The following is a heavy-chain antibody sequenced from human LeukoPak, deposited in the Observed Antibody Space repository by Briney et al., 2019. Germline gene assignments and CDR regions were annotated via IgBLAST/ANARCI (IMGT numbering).Heavy chain of an antibody. Sequence: GGSLRLSCAASGLTVSSNYMSWVRQAPGKGLEWLSVVYNGDMTYYADSVKGRFTISRDNSKNTLYLQMNNLRAEDTAVYYCARANGGNMWRGHYFDCWGQGTLVTVSS. V-gene: IGHV3-66*01. CDR3: ARANGGNMWRGHYFDC. D-gene: IGHD4-23*01. J-gene: IGHJ4*02. CDR2: VYNGDMT. CDR1: GLTVSSNY.